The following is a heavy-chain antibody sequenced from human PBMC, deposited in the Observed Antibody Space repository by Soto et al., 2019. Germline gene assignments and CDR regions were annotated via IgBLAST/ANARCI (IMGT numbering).Heavy chain of an antibody. J-gene: IGHJ6*02. CDR3: AREGVVVVAADNYYYYGMDV. CDR1: GYTFTGYY. V-gene: IGHV1-2*04. D-gene: IGHD2-15*01. CDR2: INPNSGGT. Sequence: ASVKVSCRASGYTFTGYYMHWVRQAPGQGLEWMGWINPNSGGTNYAQKFQGWVTMTRDTSISTAYMELSRLRSDDTAVYYCAREGVVVVAADNYYYYGMDVWGQGTTVTVSS.